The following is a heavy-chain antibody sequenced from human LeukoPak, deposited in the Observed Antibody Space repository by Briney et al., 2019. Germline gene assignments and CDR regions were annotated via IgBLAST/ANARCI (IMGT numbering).Heavy chain of an antibody. Sequence: ASVKVSCKASGYTFSDYCMHWVRQAPGQGLEWMGWMNPNSGNTGYAQKFQGRVTMTRNTSISTAYMELSSLRSEDTAVYYCARVRYSYGRAKKIFDYWGQGTLVTVSS. J-gene: IGHJ4*02. D-gene: IGHD5-18*01. CDR3: ARVRYSYGRAKKIFDY. CDR1: GYTFSDYC. V-gene: IGHV1-8*02. CDR2: MNPNSGNT.